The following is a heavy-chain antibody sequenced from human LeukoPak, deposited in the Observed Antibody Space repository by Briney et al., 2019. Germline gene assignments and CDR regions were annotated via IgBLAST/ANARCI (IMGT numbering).Heavy chain of an antibody. J-gene: IGHJ4*02. CDR3: ARGSDSYCGGDCYPY. Sequence: SETLSLTCPVSGGSISSTNYYWGWIRQPPGKGLEWIEEINHSGSTNYNPSLKSRVTISVDTSKNQFSLKLTSVTAADTAVYYCARGSDSYCGGDCYPYWGQGTLVTVSS. CDR1: GGSISSTNYY. V-gene: IGHV4-39*07. D-gene: IGHD2-21*02. CDR2: INHSGST.